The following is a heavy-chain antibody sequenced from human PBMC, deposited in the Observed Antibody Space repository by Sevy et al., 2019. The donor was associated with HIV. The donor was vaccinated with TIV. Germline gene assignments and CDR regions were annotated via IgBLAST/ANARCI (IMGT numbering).Heavy chain of an antibody. CDR1: GFTFSSYS. V-gene: IGHV3-21*01. CDR2: ISSSSSYI. J-gene: IGHJ3*02. CDR3: AIYYRGGTWAFDI. D-gene: IGHD1-26*01. Sequence: GGSLRLSCAASGFTFSSYSMNWVRQAPGKGLEWVSSISSSSSYIYYADSVKGRFTISRDNAKNSLYLQMNSLRAEDTAVYYCAIYYRGGTWAFDIWGQGTMVTVSS.